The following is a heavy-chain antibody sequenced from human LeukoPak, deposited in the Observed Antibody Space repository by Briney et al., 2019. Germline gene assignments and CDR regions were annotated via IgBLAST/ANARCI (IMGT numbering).Heavy chain of an antibody. D-gene: IGHD6-13*01. CDR1: GFTFSSSA. Sequence: GGSLRLSCAASGFTFSSSAMTWVRQTPGQGLEWVSSISSAGTTYYAESVKGRFTISRDNSKNMLLLQMNSLRAEDTAVYHCVKGRISEDGLDYWGQGTLVSVSS. CDR2: ISSAGTT. V-gene: IGHV3-23*01. J-gene: IGHJ4*02. CDR3: VKGRISEDGLDY.